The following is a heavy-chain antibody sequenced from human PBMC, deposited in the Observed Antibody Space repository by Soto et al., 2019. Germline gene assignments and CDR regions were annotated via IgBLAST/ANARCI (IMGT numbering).Heavy chain of an antibody. CDR1: GFTFSSHW. D-gene: IGHD5-12*01. J-gene: IGHJ4*02. CDR2: INSEGSST. CDR3: ARGRFGYGSGDFDY. V-gene: IGHV3-74*01. Sequence: GSLRLSCAASGFTFSSHWMHWVRQAPGKGLVWVSRINSEGSSTSYGDSVRGRFTISRDNAKNTVYVQMNSLRAEDTAVYYCARGRFGYGSGDFDYWGQGTLVTVSS.